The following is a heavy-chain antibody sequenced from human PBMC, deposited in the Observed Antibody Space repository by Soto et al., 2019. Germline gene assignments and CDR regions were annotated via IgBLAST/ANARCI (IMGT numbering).Heavy chain of an antibody. V-gene: IGHV4-39*01. CDR3: ATGPSSSTGSRQFDY. D-gene: IGHD6-13*01. Sequence: QLQLQESGPGLVKPSETLSLTCTVSGTSISSSDYYWGWIRQPPGKGLEWITSIYYTGMTYYNPSLKSRVPISVDRSKNQPSLKLNSVTAAARAVYYCATGPSSSTGSRQFDYLGQGTLVTVSS. J-gene: IGHJ4*02. CDR2: IYYTGMT. CDR1: GTSISSSDYY.